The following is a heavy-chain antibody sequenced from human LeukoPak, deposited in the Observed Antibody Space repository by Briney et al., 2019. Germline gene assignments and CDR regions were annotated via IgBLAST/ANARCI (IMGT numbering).Heavy chain of an antibody. CDR2: ISAYNGNT. CDR3: ARDASSPYCGGDRYSPGAFDI. V-gene: IGHV1-18*01. Sequence: ASVKVSCKASGYTFTSYGISWVRQAPGHGLEWMGWISAYNGNTNYAQKLQGRVTMTTDTSTSTAYMELRSLRSDDTAVYYCARDASSPYCGGDRYSPGAFDIWGQGTMVTVSS. D-gene: IGHD2-21*02. CDR1: GYTFTSYG. J-gene: IGHJ3*02.